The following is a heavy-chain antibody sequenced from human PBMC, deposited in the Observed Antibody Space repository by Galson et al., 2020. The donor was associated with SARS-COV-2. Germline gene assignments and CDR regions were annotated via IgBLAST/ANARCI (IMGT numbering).Heavy chain of an antibody. J-gene: IGHJ4*02. CDR3: ARRKDIWFGELHD. V-gene: IGHV4-39*01. CDR2: IYYSGST. CDR1: GGSISSSSYY. Sequence: SETLSLTCTVSGGSISSSSYYWGWIRQPPGKGLEWIGSIYYSGSTYYNPSLKSRVTISVDTSKNQFSLKLSSVTAADTAVYYCARRKDIWFGELHDWGQGTLVTFSS. D-gene: IGHD3-10*01.